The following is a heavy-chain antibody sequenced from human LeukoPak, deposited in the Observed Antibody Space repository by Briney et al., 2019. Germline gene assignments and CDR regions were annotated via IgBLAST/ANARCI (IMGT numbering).Heavy chain of an antibody. CDR2: ITSSSSYI. D-gene: IGHD3-10*01. CDR1: GFTFSSYE. Sequence: GGSLRLSCAASGFTFSSYEMNWVRQAPGKGLEWVSSITSSSSYIYYADSVKGRFTISRDNAKNSLYLQMSSLRAEDTAVFYCARYYYGSGTSFDPWGQGTLVTVSS. J-gene: IGHJ5*02. CDR3: ARYYYGSGTSFDP. V-gene: IGHV3-21*01.